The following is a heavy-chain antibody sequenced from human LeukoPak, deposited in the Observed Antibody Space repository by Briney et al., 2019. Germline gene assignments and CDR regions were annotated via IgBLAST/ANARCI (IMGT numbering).Heavy chain of an antibody. CDR1: GYTFTGYY. CDR2: INPNSGGT. D-gene: IGHD5-12*01. J-gene: IGHJ4*02. Sequence: ASVKVSCKASGYTFTGYYMHWVRQAPGQGLEWMGWINPNSGGTNYAQKFQGRVTMTRDTSISTAYMELSRLRSDDTAVYYCARDWSRYSGYDWREWNDYWGQGTLVTVSS. V-gene: IGHV1-2*02. CDR3: ARDWSRYSGYDWREWNDY.